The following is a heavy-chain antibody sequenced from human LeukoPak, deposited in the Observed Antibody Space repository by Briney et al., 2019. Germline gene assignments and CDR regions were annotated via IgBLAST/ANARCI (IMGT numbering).Heavy chain of an antibody. V-gene: IGHV3-23*01. J-gene: IGHJ4*02. CDR2: ISDNEGTT. CDR1: GFTFNYYA. Sequence: GGSLRLSCAASGFTFNYYAMSWVRQAPGKGLEWVSGISDNEGTTYYTDSVKGRFTISRDNTKNTVYLQMNNPRADDTAVYFCARHDSFIPYWGQGTLVTVSS. CDR3: ARHDSFIPY. D-gene: IGHD5-18*01.